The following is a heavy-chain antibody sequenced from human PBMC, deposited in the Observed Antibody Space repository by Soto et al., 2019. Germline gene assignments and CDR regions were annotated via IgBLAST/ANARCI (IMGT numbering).Heavy chain of an antibody. Sequence: GGSLRLSCAASGFTFDDYTMHWVRQAPGKGLEWVSLISWDGGSTNYADSVKGRFTISRDNSKNSLYLQMNSLRTEDTALYYCTSSGWYYWGQGTLVTVSS. J-gene: IGHJ4*02. CDR1: GFTFDDYT. CDR2: ISWDGGST. CDR3: TSSGWYY. V-gene: IGHV3-43*01. D-gene: IGHD6-19*01.